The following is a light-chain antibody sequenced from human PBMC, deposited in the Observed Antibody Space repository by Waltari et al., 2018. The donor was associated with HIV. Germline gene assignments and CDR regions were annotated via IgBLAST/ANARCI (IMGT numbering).Light chain of an antibody. CDR3: QQSYGVPLT. J-gene: IGKJ3*01. Sequence: DIQMTQSPSPLSASVGDRVPLTCRSSQSISSKLKWHQQRPGKAPDLLIYAASTLKSGVPSRFSSSGSGTDFTLTISSLQTEVFVTYYCQQSYGVPLTFGPGTKVEI. CDR2: AAS. CDR1: QSISSK. V-gene: IGKV1-39*01.